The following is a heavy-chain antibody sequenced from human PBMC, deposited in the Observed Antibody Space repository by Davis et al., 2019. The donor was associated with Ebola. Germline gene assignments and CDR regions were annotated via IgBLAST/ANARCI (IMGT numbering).Heavy chain of an antibody. V-gene: IGHV1-69*13. Sequence: SVKVSCKASGYTFTGYYMHWVRQAPGQGLEWMGGIIPIFGTANYAQKFQGRVTITADESTSTAYMELSSLRSEDTAVYYCARARRVETEEFDYWGQGTLVTVSS. CDR3: ARARRVETEEFDY. CDR1: GYTFTGYY. D-gene: IGHD5-24*01. CDR2: IIPIFGTA. J-gene: IGHJ4*02.